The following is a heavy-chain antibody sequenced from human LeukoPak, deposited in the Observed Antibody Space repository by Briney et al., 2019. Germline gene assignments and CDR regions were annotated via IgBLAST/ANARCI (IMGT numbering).Heavy chain of an antibody. J-gene: IGHJ4*02. CDR1: GDSVSSNSAA. Sequence: SQTLSLTFAISGDSVSSNSAAWNWLRQSPSRGLEWLGRTYYRSKWYNDYAVSVKSRITINPDTSKNQFSLQLNSVTPEDTAVYYCARAHPYSYGAFDYWGQGTLVTVSS. CDR3: ARAHPYSYGAFDY. CDR2: TYYRSKWYN. V-gene: IGHV6-1*01. D-gene: IGHD5-18*01.